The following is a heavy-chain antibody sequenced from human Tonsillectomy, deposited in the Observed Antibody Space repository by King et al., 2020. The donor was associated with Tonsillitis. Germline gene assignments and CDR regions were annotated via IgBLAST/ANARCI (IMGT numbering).Heavy chain of an antibody. D-gene: IGHD5-18*01. CDR1: GFTVSSNC. Sequence: VQLVESGGDLVQPGGSLRLSCAASGFTVSSNCMSWVRQAPGKGLEWVSVIYSGGSTYYADSVKGRFTISRANSKNTLYLQMNSLRAEDTAVYYCARSVGYGNPFDYWGQGTLVTVSS. CDR3: ARSVGYGNPFDY. J-gene: IGHJ4*02. V-gene: IGHV3-66*01. CDR2: IYSGGST.